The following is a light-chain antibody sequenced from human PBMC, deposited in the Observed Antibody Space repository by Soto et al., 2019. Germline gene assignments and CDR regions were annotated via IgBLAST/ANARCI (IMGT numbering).Light chain of an antibody. V-gene: IGLV1-40*01. CDR1: SSNIGAGYD. J-gene: IGLJ2*01. CDR2: GSS. Sequence: QSVLTQPPSVSGAPGQRVTISCTGSSSNIGAGYDVHWYQQLPGTAPKLLIYGSSNRPSGVPDRFSGSKSGTSASLAITGLQAEDEADYYCQSYDSSLSGLDVVFGGGTKVTVL. CDR3: QSYDSSLSGLDVV.